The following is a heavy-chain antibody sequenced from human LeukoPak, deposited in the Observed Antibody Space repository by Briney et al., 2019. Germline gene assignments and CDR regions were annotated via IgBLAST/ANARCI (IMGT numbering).Heavy chain of an antibody. CDR2: INHSGST. Sequence: SETLSLTCAVYGGSFSGYYWSWIRQPPGKGLEWIGEINHSGSTNYNPSLKSRVTISVDTSKNQFSLKLSSVTAADTAVYYGARGGPVGSSLDYWGQGTLVTVSS. J-gene: IGHJ4*02. CDR3: ARGGPVGSSLDY. V-gene: IGHV4-34*01. CDR1: GGSFSGYY. D-gene: IGHD6-13*01.